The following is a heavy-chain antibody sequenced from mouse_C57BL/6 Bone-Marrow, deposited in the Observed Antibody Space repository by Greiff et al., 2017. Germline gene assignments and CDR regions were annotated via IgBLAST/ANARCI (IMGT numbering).Heavy chain of an antibody. Sequence: VQLQQSGAELARPGASVKMSCKASGYTFTSYTMHWVKQRPGQGLEWIGYINPSSGSTKYNQQFKDKDTLTADKSSSTAYMQRSSLTSEDSAVYYCAIPVWGFAYWGQGTLVTVSA. J-gene: IGHJ3*01. V-gene: IGHV1-4*01. CDR3: AIPVWGFAY. CDR2: INPSSGST. D-gene: IGHD2-10*02. CDR1: GYTFTSYT.